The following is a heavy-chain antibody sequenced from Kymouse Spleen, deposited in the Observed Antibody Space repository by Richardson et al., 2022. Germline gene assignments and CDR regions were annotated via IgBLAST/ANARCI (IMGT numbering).Heavy chain of an antibody. CDR2: INHSGST. CDR3: ARGGDYSNYSNWFDP. J-gene: IGHJ5*02. D-gene: IGHD4-11,IGHD4-11*01. Sequence: QVQLQQWGAGLLKPSETLSLTCAVYGGSFSGYYWSWIRQPPGKGLEWIGEINHSGSTNYNPSLKSRVTISVDTSKNQFSLKLSSVTAADTAVYYCARGGDYSNYSNWFDPWGQGTLVTVSS. V-gene: IGHV4-34*01. CDR1: GGSFSGYY.